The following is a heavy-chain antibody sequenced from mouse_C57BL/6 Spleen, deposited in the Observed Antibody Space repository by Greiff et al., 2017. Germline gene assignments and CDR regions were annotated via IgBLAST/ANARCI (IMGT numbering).Heavy chain of an antibody. Sequence: VQLQQPGAELVRPGTSVKLSCKASGYTFTSYWMHWVKQRPGQGLEWIGVIDPSDSYTNYNQKFKGKATLTVDTSSSTAYMQLSSLTSEDSAVYYCAHYYYGSRGGYFDVWGTGTTVTVSS. V-gene: IGHV1-59*01. J-gene: IGHJ1*03. CDR1: GYTFTSYW. D-gene: IGHD1-1*01. CDR3: AHYYYGSRGGYFDV. CDR2: IDPSDSYT.